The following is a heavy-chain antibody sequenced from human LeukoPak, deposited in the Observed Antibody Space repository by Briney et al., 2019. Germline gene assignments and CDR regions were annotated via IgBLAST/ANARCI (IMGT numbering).Heavy chain of an antibody. V-gene: IGHV1-18*01. D-gene: IGHD2-2*02. Sequence: ASVKVSCEASGYTFTSYGISWVRQAPGQGLEWMGWISAYNGNTNYAQKLQGRVTMTTDTSTSTAYMELRSLRSDDTAVYYCARGRIVVVPAAIGDWYFDLWGRGTLVTVSS. CDR3: ARGRIVVVPAAIGDWYFDL. CDR2: ISAYNGNT. CDR1: GYTFTSYG. J-gene: IGHJ2*01.